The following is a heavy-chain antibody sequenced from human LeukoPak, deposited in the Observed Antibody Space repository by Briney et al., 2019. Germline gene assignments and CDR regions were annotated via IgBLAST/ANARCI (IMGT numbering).Heavy chain of an antibody. CDR3: ARDQGPHRGGDCPIPYGMDV. V-gene: IGHV1-46*01. Sequence: ASVKVSCKASGYTFTSYAMHWVRQAPGQGLEWMGIINPSGGSTSYAQKFQGRVTMTRDTSTSTVYMELSSLRSEDTAVYYCARDQGPHRGGDCPIPYGMDVWGQGTTVTVSS. J-gene: IGHJ6*02. CDR2: INPSGGST. CDR1: GYTFTSYA. D-gene: IGHD2-21*02.